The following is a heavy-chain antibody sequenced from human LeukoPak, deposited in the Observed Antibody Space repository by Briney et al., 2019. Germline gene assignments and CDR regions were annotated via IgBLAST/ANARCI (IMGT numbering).Heavy chain of an antibody. D-gene: IGHD5-24*01. J-gene: IGHJ4*02. CDR2: IYPGDSDT. V-gene: IGHV5-51*01. Sequence: GESLKISCKGSGYSFTSYRIGWVRQMPGKGLEWMGIIYPGDSDTRYSPSFQGQVTISADKSISTAYLQWSSLKASDTAMYYCARGGMATTPSYYFDYWGQGTLVTVSS. CDR3: ARGGMATTPSYYFDY. CDR1: GYSFTSYR.